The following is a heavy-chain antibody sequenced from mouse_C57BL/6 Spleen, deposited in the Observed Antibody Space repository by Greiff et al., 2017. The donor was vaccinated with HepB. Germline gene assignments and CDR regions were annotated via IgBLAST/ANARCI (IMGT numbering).Heavy chain of an antibody. Sequence: EVKLLESGEGLVKPGGSLKLSCAASGFTFSSYAMSWVRQTPEKRLEWVAYISSGGDYIYYADTVKGRFTISRNNARNNRYLQMSRLKSEDTAMYYWTRDWFGYWGQGTLVTVSA. CDR3: TRDWFGY. V-gene: IGHV5-9-1*02. J-gene: IGHJ3*01. CDR2: ISSGGDYI. CDR1: GFTFSSYA.